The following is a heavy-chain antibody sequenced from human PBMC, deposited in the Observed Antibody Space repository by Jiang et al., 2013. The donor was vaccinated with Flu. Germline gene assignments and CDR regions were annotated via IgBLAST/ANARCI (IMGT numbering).Heavy chain of an antibody. Sequence: GLVKPSETLSLTCTVSGGSMSSYYWSWIRQSPGKGLEWIGYVHSSGDTNYNPPLMSRLTISLDTSRNQFSLKLTSVTAADTAVYYCASLKNNNGWYGKYFFDYWGRGTLVTVSS. CDR2: VHSSGDT. J-gene: IGHJ4*02. CDR3: ASLKNNNGWYGKYFFDY. CDR1: GGSMSSYY. D-gene: IGHD6-19*01. V-gene: IGHV4-4*08.